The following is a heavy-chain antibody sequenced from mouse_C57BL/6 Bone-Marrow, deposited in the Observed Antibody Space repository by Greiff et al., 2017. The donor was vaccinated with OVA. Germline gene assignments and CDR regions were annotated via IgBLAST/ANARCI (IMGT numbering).Heavy chain of an antibody. Sequence: QVQLQQPGAELVRPGSSVKLSCKASGYTFTSYWMDWVKQRPGQGLEWIGNIYPSDSETHYNQKFKDKATLPVDKSSSTAYMQLSSLTTEDSAVYYCARRTGTEGYWGQGTTLTVSS. CDR2: IYPSDSET. CDR1: GYTFTSYW. J-gene: IGHJ2*01. CDR3: ARRTGTEGY. V-gene: IGHV1-61*01. D-gene: IGHD4-1*01.